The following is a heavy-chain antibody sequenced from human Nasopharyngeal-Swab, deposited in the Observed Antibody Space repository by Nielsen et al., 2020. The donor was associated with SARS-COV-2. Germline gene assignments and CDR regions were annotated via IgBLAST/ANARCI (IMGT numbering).Heavy chain of an antibody. Sequence: GESLKISCKGFGYSFTNYWIGWVRQVPDKGLKWVGIINPANSDARYSPAFEGQVTISVDTSINSVYLQLNSLKASDTAVYYCAVADSGSYHYFDFWGQGTLVTVSS. CDR3: AVADSGSYHYFDF. J-gene: IGHJ4*02. CDR1: GYSFTNYW. CDR2: INPANSDA. V-gene: IGHV5-51*01. D-gene: IGHD1-26*01.